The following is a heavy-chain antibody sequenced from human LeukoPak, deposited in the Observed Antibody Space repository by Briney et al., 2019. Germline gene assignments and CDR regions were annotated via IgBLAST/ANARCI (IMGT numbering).Heavy chain of an antibody. Sequence: RGALRLSCADPGFSFRSYWGSWGPPAPGEGLGWVANIRQEGSEKYYLDSVKGRFTISRDNAKDSVHLQMNSLRAEDTAVYYCARVGERDKFALIEGRFDPWGQGTLVTVSS. CDR3: ARVGERDKFALIEGRFDP. CDR2: IRQEGSEK. V-gene: IGHV3-7*01. J-gene: IGHJ5*02. CDR1: GFSFRSYW. D-gene: IGHD2-21*01.